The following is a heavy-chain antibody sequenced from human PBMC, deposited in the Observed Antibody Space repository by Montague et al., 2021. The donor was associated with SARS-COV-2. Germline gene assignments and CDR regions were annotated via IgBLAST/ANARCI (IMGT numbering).Heavy chain of an antibody. CDR2: ISISGST. J-gene: IGHJ4*02. Sequence: TLSLTCTVSGGSISSGSCNWSWIRQPTGKGLEWIGRISISGSTNYXPSLKSRVTISVNTSKNQFSLKLSSVTAADAAVYYCARDIAVDGLFVYWGQGTLVTVSS. CDR1: GGSISSGSCN. CDR3: ARDIAVDGLFVY. V-gene: IGHV4-61*02. D-gene: IGHD6-19*01.